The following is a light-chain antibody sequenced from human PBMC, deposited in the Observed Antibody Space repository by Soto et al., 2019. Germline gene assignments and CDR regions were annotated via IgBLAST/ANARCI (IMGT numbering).Light chain of an antibody. Sequence: QSALTQPASVSGSPGQSITISCTGASSDVGSYNYVSWYQQHPGKAPKLMIYEVSNRPSGVSNRFSGSKSGITASLTISGLQAEDEADYYCSSYTSATTLVFGGGTQLTVL. CDR3: SSYTSATTLV. CDR1: SSDVGSYNY. CDR2: EVS. J-gene: IGLJ2*01. V-gene: IGLV2-14*01.